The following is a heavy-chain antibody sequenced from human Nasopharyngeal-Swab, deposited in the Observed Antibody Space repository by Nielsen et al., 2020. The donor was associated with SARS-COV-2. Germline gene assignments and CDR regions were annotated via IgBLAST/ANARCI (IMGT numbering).Heavy chain of an antibody. CDR2: ISGSGNTT. J-gene: IGHJ4*02. V-gene: IGHV3-23*01. Sequence: GESLKISCAASGFSFGIYAMTWVRQAPGKGLEWVSTISGSGNTTYYADSVKGRFTIARDNSKTTLYLQINSLRPEDSAIYYCAKLRPPPDYWGQGALVTVSS. CDR1: GFSFGIYA. CDR3: AKLRPPPDY.